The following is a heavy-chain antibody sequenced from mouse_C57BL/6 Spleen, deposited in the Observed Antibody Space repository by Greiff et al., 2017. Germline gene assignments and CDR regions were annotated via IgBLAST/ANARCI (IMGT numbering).Heavy chain of an antibody. D-gene: IGHD1-1*01. J-gene: IGHJ1*03. V-gene: IGHV14-2*01. CDR3: ARNGIITTVVAPWYYDV. CDR2: IDPEDGAT. CDR1: GFNINDYY. Sequence: EVQLQQSGAELVKPGASVKLSCTASGFNINDYYMHWVKQRTDQGLEWIGRIDPEDGATTYTPKFQGKATISADTSSNTAYLQLSSLTSEDTAVYYCARNGIITTVVAPWYYDVQGTVATVTVS.